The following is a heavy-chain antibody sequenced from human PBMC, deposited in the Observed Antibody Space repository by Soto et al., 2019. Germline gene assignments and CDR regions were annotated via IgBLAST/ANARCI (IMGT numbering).Heavy chain of an antibody. CDR2: IYYSGST. Sequence: SETLSLTCTVSGGSISSYYWSWIRQPPGKGLEWIGYIYYSGSTNYNPSLKSRVTISVDTSKNQFSLKLSSVTAADTAVYYCARGSRGTPYIGTCYYGMDVWGQGTTVTVSS. D-gene: IGHD1-1*01. J-gene: IGHJ6*02. CDR1: GGSISSYY. V-gene: IGHV4-59*01. CDR3: ARGSRGTPYIGTCYYGMDV.